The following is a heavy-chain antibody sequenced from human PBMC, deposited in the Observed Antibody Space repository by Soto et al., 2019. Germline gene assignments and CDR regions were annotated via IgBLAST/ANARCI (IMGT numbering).Heavy chain of an antibody. J-gene: IGHJ5*02. D-gene: IGHD2-2*01. CDR1: GGSFSGYY. Sequence: SETLSLTCAVYGGSFSGYYWSWIRQPPGKGLEWIGENNHRGSTNYNPSPTSRVTISVDTSKTQFSLKLSSVTAADTAVYYCASLYHCSSTSCYPLFDPWGQGTLVT. CDR2: NNHRGST. CDR3: ASLYHCSSTSCYPLFDP. V-gene: IGHV4-34*01.